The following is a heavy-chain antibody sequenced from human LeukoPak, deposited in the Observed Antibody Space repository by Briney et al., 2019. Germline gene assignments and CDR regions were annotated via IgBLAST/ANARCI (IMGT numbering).Heavy chain of an antibody. D-gene: IGHD3-10*01. CDR2: ISSSSSYI. J-gene: IGHJ4*02. CDR3: ARVSYGSGSPDY. Sequence: GGSLRLSCAASGFTFSSYSMNWVRQAPGKGLEWVSSISSSSSYIYYADSVKGRFTISRVNAKNSLYLQMNSLRAEDTAVYYCARVSYGSGSPDYWGQGTLVTVSS. V-gene: IGHV3-21*01. CDR1: GFTFSSYS.